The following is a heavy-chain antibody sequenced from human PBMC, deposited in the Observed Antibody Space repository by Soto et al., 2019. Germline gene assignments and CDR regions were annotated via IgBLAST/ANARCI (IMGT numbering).Heavy chain of an antibody. Sequence: GESLKISCKGSGYSFTSYWIGWVRQMPGKGLERMGIIYPGDSDTRYSPSFQGQVTISADKSISTAYLQWSSLKASDTAMYYCARHIGYFDWLLHNFDYWGQGTLVTVSS. J-gene: IGHJ4*02. CDR3: ARHIGYFDWLLHNFDY. CDR2: IYPGDSDT. D-gene: IGHD3-9*01. CDR1: GYSFTSYW. V-gene: IGHV5-51*01.